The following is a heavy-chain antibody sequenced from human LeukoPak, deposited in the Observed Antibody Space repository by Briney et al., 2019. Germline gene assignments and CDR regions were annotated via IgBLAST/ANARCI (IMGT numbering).Heavy chain of an antibody. CDR1: GFTFSSYA. Sequence: GGSLRLSCAASGFTFSSYAMSWVRQAPGKGLEWVSAISGSGGSTYYADSVKGRFTISRDNSKNTLYLQMNSLRAEDTAVYYCARDMSNCGGDCYHFDYWGQGTLVTVSS. J-gene: IGHJ4*02. V-gene: IGHV3-23*01. CDR2: ISGSGGST. CDR3: ARDMSNCGGDCYHFDY. D-gene: IGHD2-21*02.